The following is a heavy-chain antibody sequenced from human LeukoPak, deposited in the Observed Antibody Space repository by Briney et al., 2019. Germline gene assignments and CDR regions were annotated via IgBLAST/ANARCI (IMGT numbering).Heavy chain of an antibody. J-gene: IGHJ6*03. CDR2: ITGSGGTT. CDR3: XXXXXXXXPRRYYYYYMDV. CDR1: GFTFSSYG. V-gene: IGHV3-23*01. Sequence: PGGSPRLSCAASGFTFSSYGMSWVRQAPGKGLEWVSAITGSGGTTYYADSVKGRFTISRDNSKNTLYMQMNSLRAGDTAVYYCXXXXXXXXPRRYYYYYMDVWGKRTTVTISS.